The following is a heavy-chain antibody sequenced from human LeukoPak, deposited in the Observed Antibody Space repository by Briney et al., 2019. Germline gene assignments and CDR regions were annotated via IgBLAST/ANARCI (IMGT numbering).Heavy chain of an antibody. V-gene: IGHV3-23*01. Sequence: PRGSLSLSRAASGYTLSSYAMSCVRQAPGKGLECVSDITSGGGSTYYADSVKGRFTLSRDNSKNTLYLQMNSLRAEDTAVYYCAKAVSISKSGVDYWGQGTLVTVSS. CDR1: GYTLSSYA. CDR2: ITSGGGST. CDR3: AKAVSISKSGVDY. D-gene: IGHD5-24*01. J-gene: IGHJ4*02.